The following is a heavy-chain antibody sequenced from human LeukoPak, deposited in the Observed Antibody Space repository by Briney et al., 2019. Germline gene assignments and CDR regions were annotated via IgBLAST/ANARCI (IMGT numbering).Heavy chain of an antibody. CDR2: IWYDGSNK. D-gene: IGHD3-16*01. J-gene: IGHJ4*02. V-gene: IGHV3-33*01. CDR1: GFTFSGYG. Sequence: GRSLRLSCAASGFTFSGYGMHWVRQAPGKGLEWVAVIWYDGSNKYYADSVKGRFTISRDNSKNTLYLQMNSLRAEDTAVYYCARDPAIPQGVYWGQGTLVTVSS. CDR3: ARDPAIPQGVY.